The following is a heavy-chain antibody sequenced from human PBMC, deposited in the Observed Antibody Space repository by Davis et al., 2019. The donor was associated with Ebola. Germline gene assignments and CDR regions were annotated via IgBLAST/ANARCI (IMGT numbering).Heavy chain of an antibody. CDR1: GGTFRSYA. V-gene: IGHV1-2*02. CDR2: IYPNNVNT. J-gene: IGHJ6*02. D-gene: IGHD2-8*01. CDR3: ARASPPEYNVWSRNPHYHYFTMDV. Sequence: ASVKVSCKASGGTFRSYAISWLRQAPGQGLEWTGWIYPNNVNTKLAQRFQGRVTMTRDTTIGTAYMELSRLRSDDTAVFLCARASPPEYNVWSRNPHYHYFTMDVWGQGTTVTVSS.